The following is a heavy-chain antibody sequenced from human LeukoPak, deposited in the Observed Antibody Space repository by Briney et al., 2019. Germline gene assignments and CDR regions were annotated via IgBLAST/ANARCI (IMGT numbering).Heavy chain of an antibody. Sequence: SQTLSLTCVISGDSVSSKSSAWNWIRQSPSRGLEWLGRTYYRSKWYSEYELSVQSRIIIKPDTSKNQFSLKLRSVTAADTAVYYCARVTGYVIEDYFDYWGQGTLVTVSS. V-gene: IGHV6-1*01. D-gene: IGHD3-22*01. CDR1: GDSVSSKSSA. CDR3: ARVTGYVIEDYFDY. J-gene: IGHJ4*02. CDR2: TYYRSKWYS.